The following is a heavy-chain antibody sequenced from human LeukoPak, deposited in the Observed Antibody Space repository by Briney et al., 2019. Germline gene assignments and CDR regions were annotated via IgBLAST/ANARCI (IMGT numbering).Heavy chain of an antibody. J-gene: IGHJ4*02. CDR2: ISSSSSYI. CDR1: GFTFSSYS. D-gene: IGHD6-19*01. V-gene: IGHV3-21*01. CDR3: ARDTGIAVAGSTYDY. Sequence: GRSLRLSCAASGFTFSSYSMNWVRQAPGKGLEWVSSISSSSSYIYYADSVKGRFTISRDNAKNSLYLQMNSLRAEDTAVYYCARDTGIAVAGSTYDYWGQGTLVTVSS.